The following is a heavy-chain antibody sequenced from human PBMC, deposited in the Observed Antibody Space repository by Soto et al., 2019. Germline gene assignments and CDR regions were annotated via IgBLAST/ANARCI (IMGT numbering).Heavy chain of an antibody. CDR2: IYYSGST. D-gene: IGHD5-12*01. CDR1: GGSISSSSYY. V-gene: IGHV4-39*01. J-gene: IGHJ3*02. Sequence: PSETLSLTCTVSGGSISSSSYYWGWIRQPPGKGLEWIGSIYYSGSTYYNPSLKSRVTISVDTSKNQFSLKLSSVTAADTAVYYCARPYTTITNDAFDIWGQGTMVTVSS. CDR3: ARPYTTITNDAFDI.